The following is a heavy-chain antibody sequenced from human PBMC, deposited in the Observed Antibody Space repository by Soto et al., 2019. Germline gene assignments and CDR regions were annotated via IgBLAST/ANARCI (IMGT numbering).Heavy chain of an antibody. Sequence: EVQLLESGGGLVQPGGSLRLSCAASGFTFNNYAMTWVRQLPGKGLEWVSAISGNNGGTYYTDSVKGRFTISRDNSKNTLYLQMTSLRAEVTATYYCANDETDRFFWYFDLWGRGTLVTVSS. D-gene: IGHD3-3*01. J-gene: IGHJ2*01. V-gene: IGHV3-23*01. CDR1: GFTFNNYA. CDR2: ISGNNGGT. CDR3: ANDETDRFFWYFDL.